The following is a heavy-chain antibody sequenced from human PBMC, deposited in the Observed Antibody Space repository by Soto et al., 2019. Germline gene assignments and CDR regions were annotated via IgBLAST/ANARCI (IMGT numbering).Heavy chain of an antibody. CDR1: GGTFSSYA. D-gene: IGHD2-15*01. V-gene: IGHV1-69*12. Sequence: QVQLVQSGAEVKKPGSSVKVSCKASGGTFSSYAISWVRQAPGQGLEWMGGIIPIFGTANYAQKFQGRVMITAEEATSNAYMGLSSLRSEDTAVYYCARESRYCSGGSCYFLPGIDYWGQGTLVTVSS. CDR3: ARESRYCSGGSCYFLPGIDY. CDR2: IIPIFGTA. J-gene: IGHJ4*02.